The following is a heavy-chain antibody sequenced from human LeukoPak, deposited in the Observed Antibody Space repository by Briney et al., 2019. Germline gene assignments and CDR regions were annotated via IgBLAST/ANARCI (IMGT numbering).Heavy chain of an antibody. CDR2: IYYSGST. CDR1: GGSISSYY. V-gene: IGHV4-59*01. CDR3: ARGNTMVRGVPYFDY. J-gene: IGHJ4*02. D-gene: IGHD3-10*01. Sequence: SETLSLTCTVSGGSISSYYWSWIRQPPGKGLEWIGYIYYSGSTNYNPSLKSRVTISVDTSKNQFSLELSSVTAADTAVYYCARGNTMVRGVPYFDYWGQGTLVTVSS.